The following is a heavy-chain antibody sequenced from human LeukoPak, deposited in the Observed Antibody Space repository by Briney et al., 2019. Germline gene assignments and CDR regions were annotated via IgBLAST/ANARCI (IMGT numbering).Heavy chain of an antibody. D-gene: IGHD4-17*01. V-gene: IGHV4-30-4*01. CDR2: IYYSGST. J-gene: IGHJ4*02. CDR3: ARGYGDYAADY. CDR1: GGSISSGDYY. Sequence: SETLSLTCTVSGGSISSGDYYWSWIRQPPGKGLEWIGYIYYSGSTYYNPSLKSRVTISVDTSKNQFSLKLGSVTAADTAVYYCARGYGDYAADYWGQGTLVTVSS.